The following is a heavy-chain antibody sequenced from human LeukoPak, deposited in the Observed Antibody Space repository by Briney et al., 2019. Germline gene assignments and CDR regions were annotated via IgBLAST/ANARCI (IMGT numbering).Heavy chain of an antibody. CDR1: GFTFSDYY. CDR2: INSDGSST. J-gene: IGHJ4*02. CDR3: ARDSNIYYFDY. V-gene: IGHV3-74*01. D-gene: IGHD1/OR15-1a*01. Sequence: GGSLRLSCAASGFTFSDYYMSWIRQAPGKGLVWVSRINSDGSSTSYADSVKGRFTISRDNAKNTLYLQMNSLRAEDTAVYYCARDSNIYYFDYWGQGTLVTVSS.